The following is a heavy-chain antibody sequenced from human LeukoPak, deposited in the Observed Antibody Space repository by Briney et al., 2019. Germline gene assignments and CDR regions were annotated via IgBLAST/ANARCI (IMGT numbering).Heavy chain of an antibody. CDR2: ISAYNGNT. Sequence: ASVKVSCKASGYTFTSCGISWVRQAPGQGVGGMGWISAYNGNTNYAQMLQGRVTMTTDTSTSTAYMELRSLRSDDTAVYYCARDDPLAVAGLIDYWGQGTLVTVSS. J-gene: IGHJ4*02. CDR3: ARDDPLAVAGLIDY. D-gene: IGHD6-19*01. CDR1: GYTFTSCG. V-gene: IGHV1-18*01.